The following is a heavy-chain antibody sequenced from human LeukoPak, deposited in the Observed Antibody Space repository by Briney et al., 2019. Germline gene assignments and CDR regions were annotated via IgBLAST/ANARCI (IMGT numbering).Heavy chain of an antibody. V-gene: IGHV4-59*08. J-gene: IGHJ4*02. CDR2: IYYSGST. CDR1: GHSISRYY. D-gene: IGHD2-2*01. Sequence: PSETLSLTCTVSGHSISRYYWSWTRQPPGKGLEWIGHIYYSGSTNHNPSLRSRVTISVDTSKNQFSVKLRSVTAADTSVYYCARGKYQLDYWGQGTLVTVSS. CDR3: ARGKYQLDY.